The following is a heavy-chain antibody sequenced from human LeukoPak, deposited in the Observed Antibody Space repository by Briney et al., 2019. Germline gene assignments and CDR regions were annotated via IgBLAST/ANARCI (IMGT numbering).Heavy chain of an antibody. J-gene: IGHJ3*02. CDR3: VRGYYPHLAFDI. D-gene: IGHD3-22*01. CDR2: IYYSGST. Sequence: SETLSLTCTVSGGPISSYYWSWIRQPPGKGLEWMGYIYYSGSTNYNPSLKSRVTISVDTSKKQFSLKLSSVTAADTAVYYCVRGYYPHLAFDIWGQGTMVTVSS. CDR1: GGPISSYY. V-gene: IGHV4-59*01.